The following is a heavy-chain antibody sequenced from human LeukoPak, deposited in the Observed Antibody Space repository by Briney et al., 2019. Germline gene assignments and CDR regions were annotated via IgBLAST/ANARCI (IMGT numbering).Heavy chain of an antibody. CDR3: AKDRGSITIFGVVMGWFDP. V-gene: IGHV3-23*01. CDR1: GFTFSSYG. CDR2: ISGSGGST. D-gene: IGHD3-3*01. Sequence: PGGSLRLSCAASGFTFSSYGMHWVRQAPGKGLEWVSAISGSGGSTYYADSVKGRFTISRDNSKNTLYLQMNSLRAEDTAVYYCAKDRGSITIFGVVMGWFDPWGQGTLVTVSS. J-gene: IGHJ5*02.